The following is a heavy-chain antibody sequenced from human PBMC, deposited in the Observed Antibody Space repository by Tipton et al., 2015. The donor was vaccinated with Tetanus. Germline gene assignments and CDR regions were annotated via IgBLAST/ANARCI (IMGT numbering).Heavy chain of an antibody. D-gene: IGHD6-13*01. CDR3: ACHRHSNWFDY. J-gene: IGHJ4*02. CDR1: GFSFSGHA. CDR2: ISASGSII. V-gene: IGHV3-48*02. Sequence: SLRLSCAASGFSFSGHAMHWVRQAPGKGLEWVSYISASGSIIFYADSVRGRFTISRDNAKDSLYLQMNSLRDEDTAVYFCACHRHSNWFDYWGQGTLVTVSS.